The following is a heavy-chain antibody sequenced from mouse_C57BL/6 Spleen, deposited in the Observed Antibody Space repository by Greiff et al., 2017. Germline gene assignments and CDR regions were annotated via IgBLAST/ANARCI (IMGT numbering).Heavy chain of an antibody. CDR2: IWGDGST. V-gene: IGHV2-3*01. J-gene: IGHJ2*01. CDR3: AKQEGLYYGNYLDY. D-gene: IGHD2-1*01. CDR1: GFSLTSYG. Sequence: VKLVESGPGLVAPSQSLSITCTVSGFSLTSYGVSWVRQPPGKGLEWLGVIWGDGSTNYHSALISRLSISEDNSKSQVFLKLNSLQTDDTATYYCAKQEGLYYGNYLDYWGQGTTLTVSS.